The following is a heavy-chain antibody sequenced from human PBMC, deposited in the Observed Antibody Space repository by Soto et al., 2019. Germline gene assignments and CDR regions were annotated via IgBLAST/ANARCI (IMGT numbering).Heavy chain of an antibody. J-gene: IGHJ4*02. CDR3: AKLQDGRDGSVDFDY. Sequence: GGSLRLSCAASGFIFNNYAMSWVRQAPGKGLEWVSAISDTGGRTYYADSVKGRFTISRDNSKNTLYLQMDSLRAEDTAVYYCAKLQDGRDGSVDFDYWGQGTLVTVSS. D-gene: IGHD1-1*01. CDR1: GFIFNNYA. CDR2: ISDTGGRT. V-gene: IGHV3-23*01.